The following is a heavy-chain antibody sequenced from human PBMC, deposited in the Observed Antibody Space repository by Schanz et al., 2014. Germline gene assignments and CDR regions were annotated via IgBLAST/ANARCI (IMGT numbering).Heavy chain of an antibody. CDR3: ARDFSAYGGNYFDY. D-gene: IGHD5-12*01. CDR1: GGTFNSYT. Sequence: QVQLVQSGAEVKKPGSSMKVSCKASGGTFNSYTINWVRQAPGQGLEWMGRIIPILGIANYAQKFQGRVTITADRSTSTAYMELSSPKSEDTAVYFCARDFSAYGGNYFDYWGQGTLVTVSS. J-gene: IGHJ4*02. V-gene: IGHV1-69*08. CDR2: IIPILGIA.